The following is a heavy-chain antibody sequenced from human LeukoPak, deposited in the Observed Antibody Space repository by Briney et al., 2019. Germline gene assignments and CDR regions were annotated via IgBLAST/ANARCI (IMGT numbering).Heavy chain of an antibody. CDR2: IWYDGSNK. Sequence: GVSLRLSCAASGFTFSSYGMHWVRQAPGKGLEWVAVIWYDGSNKYYADSVKGRFTISRDNSKNTLYLQMNSLRAEDTAVYYCARAPGEVVTAIRYYFDYWGQGTLVTVSS. V-gene: IGHV3-33*01. D-gene: IGHD2-21*02. J-gene: IGHJ4*02. CDR1: GFTFSSYG. CDR3: ARAPGEVVTAIRYYFDY.